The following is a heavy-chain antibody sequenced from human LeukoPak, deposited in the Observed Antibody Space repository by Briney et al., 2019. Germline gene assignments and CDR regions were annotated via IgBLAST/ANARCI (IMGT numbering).Heavy chain of an antibody. CDR2: IYFSGST. Sequence: PSETLSLTCTVSGGSISSYYWSWIRQPPGKGLEWIGYIYFSGSTNYNPSLKSRVTISVDTSKNQFSLKLSSVTAADTAVYYCARAHGSGSYWLTHYYYYMDVWGKGTTVTIS. J-gene: IGHJ6*03. CDR3: ARAHGSGSYWLTHYYYYMDV. CDR1: GGSISSYY. D-gene: IGHD3-10*01. V-gene: IGHV4-59*01.